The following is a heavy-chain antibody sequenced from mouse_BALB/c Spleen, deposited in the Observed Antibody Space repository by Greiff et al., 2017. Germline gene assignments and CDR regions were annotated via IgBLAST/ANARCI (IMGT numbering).Heavy chain of an antibody. CDR3: ARSYKCGGPHYAMDY. CDR1: GFSLTTSGMG. CDR2: IWWDDDK. J-gene: IGHJ4*01. Sequence: QVTLQVSGPGLLKPSQTLSLSCSFSGFSLTTSGMGVGWLSQPSGLGLEWLAHIWWDDDKYYNTSLKSQPTISKDTSRNQVFHKFTSVDTADTDTSSSARSYKCGGPHYAMDYWGQGTSVTVSS. V-gene: IGHV8-8*01. D-gene: IGHD1-1*01.